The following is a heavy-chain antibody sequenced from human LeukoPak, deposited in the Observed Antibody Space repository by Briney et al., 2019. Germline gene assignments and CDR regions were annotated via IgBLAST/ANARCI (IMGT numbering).Heavy chain of an antibody. J-gene: IGHJ6*02. Sequence: SVKVSCKASGGTFSSYAISWVRQAPRQGLEWMGRIIPILGIANYAQKFQGRVTITADKSTSTAYMELSSLRSEDTAVYYCASSPHYYYGMDVWGQGTTVTVSS. CDR2: IIPILGIA. V-gene: IGHV1-69*04. CDR1: GGTFSSYA. CDR3: ASSPHYYYGMDV.